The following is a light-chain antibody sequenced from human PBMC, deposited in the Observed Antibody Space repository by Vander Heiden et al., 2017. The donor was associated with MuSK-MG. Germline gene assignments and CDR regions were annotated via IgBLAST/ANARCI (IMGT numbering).Light chain of an antibody. CDR3: QQYGNSPWT. Sequence: DIVLTQSPATLSLSPGERATLSCRASQSVTSNYLAYYQQKPGQAPRLLIYGASSAATGIPDRFSGSGSGTDFTLTISRLEPEDFAVYYCQQYGNSPWTFGQGTRVEIK. J-gene: IGKJ1*01. CDR1: QSVTSNY. V-gene: IGKV3-20*01. CDR2: GAS.